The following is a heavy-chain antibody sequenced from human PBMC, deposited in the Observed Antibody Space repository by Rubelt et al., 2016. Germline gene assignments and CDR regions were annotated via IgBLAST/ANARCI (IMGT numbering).Heavy chain of an antibody. Sequence: QVQLVQSGAEVKKPGASVKVSCKASGYTFTSYAMHWVRQAPGQRLGRMGWIKDGNGNTKYSQKFQGRVTITRDTSASTAYMELSSLRSEDTAVYYCARYYYDSSGYVYFDYWGQGTLVTVSS. D-gene: IGHD3-22*01. CDR3: ARYYYDSSGYVYFDY. V-gene: IGHV1-3*01. J-gene: IGHJ4*02. CDR1: GYTFTSYA. CDR2: IKDGNGNT.